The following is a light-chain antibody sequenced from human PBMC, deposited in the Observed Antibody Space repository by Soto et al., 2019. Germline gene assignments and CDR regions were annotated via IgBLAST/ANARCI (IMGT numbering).Light chain of an antibody. CDR3: CSYASGSTYWV. J-gene: IGLJ3*02. V-gene: IGLV2-23*01. CDR1: SSDAWGYKF. CDR2: EDS. Sequence: QSALTQPASVSGSPGQSITISCTATSSDAWGYKFVSWYQQHPGKAPKVMIYEDSKRTSGVSYRFSGSKSGNTASLTISGLHAEDEADYHCCSYASGSTYWVFGGGTKLTVL.